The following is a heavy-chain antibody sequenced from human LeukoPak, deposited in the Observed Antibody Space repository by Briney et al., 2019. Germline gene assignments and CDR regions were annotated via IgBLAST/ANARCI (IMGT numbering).Heavy chain of an antibody. V-gene: IGHV1-69*04. CDR2: IIPTLGIA. J-gene: IGHJ4*02. CDR3: ARGYYYDSSGYYLN. CDR1: GGTFSSYA. Sequence: SVKVSCKASGGTFSSYAISWVRQAPGQGLEWMGRIIPTLGIANYAQKFQGRVTITADKSTSTAYMELSSLRSEDTAVYYCARGYYYDSSGYYLNWGQGTLVTVSS. D-gene: IGHD3-22*01.